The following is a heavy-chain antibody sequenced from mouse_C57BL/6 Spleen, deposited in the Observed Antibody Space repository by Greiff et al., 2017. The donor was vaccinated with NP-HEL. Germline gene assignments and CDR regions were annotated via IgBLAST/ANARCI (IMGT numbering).Heavy chain of an antibody. V-gene: IGHV5-4*01. CDR3: AREKEDYGTSFAY. J-gene: IGHJ3*01. Sequence: EVKLMESGGGLVKPGGSLKLSCAASGFTFSSYAMSWVRQTPEKRLEWVATISDGGSYTYYPDNVKGRFTIPRDNAKNNLSLQMIHLKSEDTAMYYCAREKEDYGTSFAYWGQGPLVTVSA. CDR1: GFTFSSYA. CDR2: ISDGGSYT. D-gene: IGHD1-1*01.